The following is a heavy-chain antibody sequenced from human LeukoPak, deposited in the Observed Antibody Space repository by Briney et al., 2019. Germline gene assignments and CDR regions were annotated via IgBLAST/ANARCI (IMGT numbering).Heavy chain of an antibody. CDR1: GVRFSNYW. J-gene: IGHJ4*02. V-gene: IGHV3-7*01. CDR2: IKHDGSGP. CDR3: ARAREITVTGTDYFDS. Sequence: GGSLRLSCAVSGVRFSNYWMTWGRQAPGKGLEWVANIKHDGSGPSYLDSVKGRFTISRDNARNLLSLQMSGLRVEDTAVYYCARAREITVTGTDYFDSWGQGTLVTVSS. D-gene: IGHD4-17*01.